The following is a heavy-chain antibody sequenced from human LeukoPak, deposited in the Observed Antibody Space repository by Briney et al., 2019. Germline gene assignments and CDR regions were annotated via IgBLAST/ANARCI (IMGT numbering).Heavy chain of an antibody. CDR1: GFTFSSYA. CDR2: ISYDGSNK. CDR3: ARDPGSSSFDY. Sequence: GGSLRLSCAASGFTFSSYAMHWVRQAPGKGREWVAVISYDGSNKYYADSVKGRFIISRDNAKNSLYLQMDSLRAQDTAVYFCARDPGSSSFDYWGRGTPVTVSS. V-gene: IGHV3-30*04. D-gene: IGHD6-13*01. J-gene: IGHJ4*02.